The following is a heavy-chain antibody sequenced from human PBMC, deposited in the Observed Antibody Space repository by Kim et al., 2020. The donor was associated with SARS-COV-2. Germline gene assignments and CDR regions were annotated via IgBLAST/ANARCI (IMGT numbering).Heavy chain of an antibody. CDR1: GFTFSSYA. D-gene: IGHD2-15*01. J-gene: IGHJ6*02. CDR3: AKDLQNCSGGSCYGIRWYYYYGMDV. V-gene: IGHV3-23*03. CDR2: IYSGGSST. Sequence: GGSLRLSCAASGFTFSSYAMSWVRQAPGKGLEWVSVIYSGGSSTYYADSVKGRFTISRDNSKNTLYLQMNSLRAEDTAVYYCAKDLQNCSGGSCYGIRWYYYYGMDVWGQGTTVTVSS.